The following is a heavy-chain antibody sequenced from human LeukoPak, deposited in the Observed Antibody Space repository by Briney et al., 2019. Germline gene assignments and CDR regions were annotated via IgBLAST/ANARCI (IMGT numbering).Heavy chain of an antibody. V-gene: IGHV3-21*01. J-gene: IGHJ4*02. D-gene: IGHD6-19*01. CDR2: ISSSSSYI. CDR1: GFTFSSYS. CDR3: ARTSTGWSLDY. Sequence: PGGSLRLSCAVSGFTFSSYSVNWARQAPGKGLEWVSSISSSSSYIYYANSLKGRFTISRDNPKNSLYLQMNSLRAEDTAVYYCARTSTGWSLDYWGQGTLVTVSS.